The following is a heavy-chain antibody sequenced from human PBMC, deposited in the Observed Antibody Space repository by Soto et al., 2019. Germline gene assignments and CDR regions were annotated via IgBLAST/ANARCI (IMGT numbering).Heavy chain of an antibody. V-gene: IGHV5-10-1*01. Sequence: GESLKISCKASGYNFTAFWIHWVRQMPGRGLEWLGEIDPSDSYTNYGPSFEGHVTISTDNSISTAYLQWSSLRASDTALYFCARVYKNWFDSWAQGTMVTVSS. D-gene: IGHD1-1*01. CDR3: ARVYKNWFDS. J-gene: IGHJ5*01. CDR2: IDPSDSYT. CDR1: GYNFTAFW.